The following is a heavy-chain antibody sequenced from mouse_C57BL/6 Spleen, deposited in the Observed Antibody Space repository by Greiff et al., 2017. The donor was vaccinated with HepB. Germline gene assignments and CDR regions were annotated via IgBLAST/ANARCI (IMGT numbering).Heavy chain of an antibody. J-gene: IGHJ1*03. V-gene: IGHV5-4*03. Sequence: DVKLVESGGGLVKPGGSLKLSCAASGFTFSSYAMSWVRQTPEKRLEWVATISDGGSYTYYPDNVKGRFTISRDNAKNNLYLQMSQLKSEDTAMYYCARAYYYGSSPYWYFDVWGTGTTVTVSS. CDR3: ARAYYYGSSPYWYFDV. CDR1: GFTFSSYA. D-gene: IGHD1-1*01. CDR2: ISDGGSYT.